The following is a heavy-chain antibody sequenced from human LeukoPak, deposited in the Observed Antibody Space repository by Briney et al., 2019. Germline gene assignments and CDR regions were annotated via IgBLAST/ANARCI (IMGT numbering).Heavy chain of an antibody. CDR2: SKYDGSTA. Sequence: GESLRLSCKTSGFTLKNYWMSWLRRAPGKGLEWVSRSKYDGSTAMYAESVKGRFTISRDNARGTLYLQMNSLRVDDTAVYYCAKSDWFDPCGRGILVTVSS. V-gene: IGHV3-74*03. CDR1: GFTLKNYW. CDR3: AKSDWFDP. J-gene: IGHJ5*02.